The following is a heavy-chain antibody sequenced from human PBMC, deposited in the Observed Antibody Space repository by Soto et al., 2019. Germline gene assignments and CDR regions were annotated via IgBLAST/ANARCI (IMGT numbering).Heavy chain of an antibody. CDR1: GFTFSSYA. D-gene: IGHD6-19*01. V-gene: IGHV3-23*01. CDR2: ISGSGGST. J-gene: IGHJ1*01. Sequence: GGSLRLSCAASGFTFSSYAMSWVRQAPGKGLERVSAISGSGGSTYYADSVKGRFTISRANSKNTLYLQMNSLRAEDTAVYYCAKDVCSGWYWGYFLNWGQGTLVAVSS. CDR3: AKDVCSGWYWGYFLN.